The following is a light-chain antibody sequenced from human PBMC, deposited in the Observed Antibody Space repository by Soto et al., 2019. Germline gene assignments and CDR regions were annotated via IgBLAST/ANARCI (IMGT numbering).Light chain of an antibody. CDR1: QSISNW. J-gene: IGKJ1*01. V-gene: IGKV1-5*01. Sequence: IQLTQSPSTLPASVGDRVTLTCRASQSISNWLAWYQQKPGTAPKLLIYHASILETAVPSRFSGNGSGTEFTLTISRLQPGDFATYYCQQYNSYSFGQGTKVDIK. CDR3: QQYNSYS. CDR2: HAS.